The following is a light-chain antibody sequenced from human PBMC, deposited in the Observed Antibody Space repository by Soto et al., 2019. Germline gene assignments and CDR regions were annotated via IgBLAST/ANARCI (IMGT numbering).Light chain of an antibody. Sequence: QSALTQPASVSGSPGQSITISCTGTSSDVGGYNFVSWYQHHPGKAPKLIIYDVTNRPPGISNRFSGSKSGNTASLTISGLQAEDEADYYCTSYTSSITYVFGTGTKVTVL. CDR3: TSYTSSITYV. CDR1: SSDVGGYNF. CDR2: DVT. V-gene: IGLV2-14*03. J-gene: IGLJ1*01.